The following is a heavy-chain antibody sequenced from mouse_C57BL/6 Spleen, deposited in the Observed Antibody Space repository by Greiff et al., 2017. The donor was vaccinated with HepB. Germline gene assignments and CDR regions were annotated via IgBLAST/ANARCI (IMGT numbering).Heavy chain of an antibody. V-gene: IGHV1-81*01. CDR1: GYTFTSYG. CDR2: IYPRSGNT. Sequence: QVQLKESGAELARPGASVKLSCKASGYTFTSYGISWVKQSTGQGLEWIGEIYPRSGNTYYNEKFKGKATLTADKSSSTAYMELRSLTSEDSAVYFCASEGECITTVGGYFDVWGTGTTVTVSS. J-gene: IGHJ1*03. D-gene: IGHD1-1*01. CDR3: ASEGECITTVGGYFDV.